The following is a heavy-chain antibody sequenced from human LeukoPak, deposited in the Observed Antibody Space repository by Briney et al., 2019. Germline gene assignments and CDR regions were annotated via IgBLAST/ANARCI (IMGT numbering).Heavy chain of an antibody. CDR3: ARGGVRNVYYYMDV. V-gene: IGHV3-66*02. CDR1: GFTVSSNY. D-gene: IGHD3-10*01. Sequence: GGSLRLSCAASGFTVSSNYMSWVRQAPGKGLEWVSVLFGGGSTYYADSVKGRLTISRDNSKNTLYLHMNSLRAEDTAVYYCARGGVRNVYYYMDVWGKGTTVTVSS. CDR2: LFGGGST. J-gene: IGHJ6*03.